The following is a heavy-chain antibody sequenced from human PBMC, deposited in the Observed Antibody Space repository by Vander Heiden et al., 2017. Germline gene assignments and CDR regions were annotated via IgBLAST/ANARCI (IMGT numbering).Heavy chain of an antibody. CDR2: ISYDGSNK. CDR1: GFTFSSYG. V-gene: IGHV3-30*18. J-gene: IGHJ4*02. D-gene: IGHD3-10*01. CDR3: AKDGSPYYYGSDDY. Sequence: QVQLVESGGGVVQPGRSLRRPCAASGFTFSSYGMHWVRQAPGKGLEWVAVISYDGSNKYYADSVKGRFTISRDNSKNTLYLQMNSLRAEDTAVYYCAKDGSPYYYGSDDYWGQGTLVTVSS.